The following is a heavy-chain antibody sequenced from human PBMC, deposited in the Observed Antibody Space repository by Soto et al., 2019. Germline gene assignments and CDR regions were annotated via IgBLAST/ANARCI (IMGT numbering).Heavy chain of an antibody. J-gene: IGHJ4*02. Sequence: VQLVESGGGLVKPGGSLRLSCAASGFTFSDYYMSWIRQAPGKGLEWVSYISSSGSTIYYEDSVKGRFTISRDNANNSLYLQMNSLRAEDTAVYYCARDLSLTGTSRLGYYFDYWGQGTLVTVSS. D-gene: IGHD1-20*01. CDR3: ARDLSLTGTSRLGYYFDY. CDR2: ISSSGSTI. V-gene: IGHV3-11*01. CDR1: GFTFSDYY.